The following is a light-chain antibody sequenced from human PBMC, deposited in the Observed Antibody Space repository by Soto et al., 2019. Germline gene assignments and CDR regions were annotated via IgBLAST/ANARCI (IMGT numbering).Light chain of an antibody. CDR1: QSVSSSY. Sequence: EIGLTQSPGTLSSSPGERATLSCRASQSVSSSYLAWYQQKPGQAPRLLIYGASSRATGIPDRFSGSGSGTDFTLTISRLEPEDFAVYYCQLYGSSPPIAFGQGTRLEIQ. CDR3: QLYGSSPPIA. V-gene: IGKV3-20*01. CDR2: GAS. J-gene: IGKJ5*01.